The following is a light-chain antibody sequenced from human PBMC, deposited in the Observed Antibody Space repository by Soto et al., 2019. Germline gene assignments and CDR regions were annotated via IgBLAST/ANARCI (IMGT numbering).Light chain of an antibody. Sequence: IVITHCPGSLYVSQGESATLSCRASQSVSNNLAWYQQIPGQAPRLLVYDASTRDTGVPARFTGSGSGTEFTLTISSLQSEDFAVYYCQQYNNWPLTFGQGTKVDIK. J-gene: IGKJ1*01. V-gene: IGKV3-15*01. CDR3: QQYNNWPLT. CDR1: QSVSNN. CDR2: DAS.